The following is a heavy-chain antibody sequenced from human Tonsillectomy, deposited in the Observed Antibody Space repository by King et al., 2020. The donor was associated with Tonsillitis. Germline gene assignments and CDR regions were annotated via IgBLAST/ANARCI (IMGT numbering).Heavy chain of an antibody. CDR1: GGSISSGDYY. Sequence: QLQESGPGLVKPSQTLSLTCTVSGGSISSGDYYWSWIRQPPGKGLEWIGYIYYSGSTYYNPSLKSRVTVSVDTFKNQFSLKLSSVTAADTAVYYCARDKIAGTPKGWFDPWGQGTLVTVSS. D-gene: IGHD1-1*01. J-gene: IGHJ5*02. CDR2: IYYSGST. CDR3: ARDKIAGTPKGWFDP. V-gene: IGHV4-30-4*01.